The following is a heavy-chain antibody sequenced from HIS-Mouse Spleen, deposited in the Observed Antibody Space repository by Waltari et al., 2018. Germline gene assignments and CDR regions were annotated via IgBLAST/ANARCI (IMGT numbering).Heavy chain of an antibody. V-gene: IGHV4-39*07. CDR2: FYYSGGP. CDR1: GGSISSSSYY. J-gene: IGHJ2*01. Sequence: QLQLQESGPGLVKPSETLSLTCTVSGGSISSSSYYWGWIRQPPGKGLEWIGSFYYSGGPYYNRSLKSRVTIAVDTSKNQFSLKLSSVTAADTAVYYCAREIPYSSSWYDWYFDLWGRGTLVTVSS. CDR3: AREIPYSSSWYDWYFDL. D-gene: IGHD6-13*01.